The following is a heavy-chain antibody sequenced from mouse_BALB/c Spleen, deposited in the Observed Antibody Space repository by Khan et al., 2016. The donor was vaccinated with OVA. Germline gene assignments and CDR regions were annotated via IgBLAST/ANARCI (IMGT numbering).Heavy chain of an antibody. Sequence: EVKLQESGPGLVKPSQSLSLTCTVTGYSITSDYAWNWIRQFPGNKLEWMGYISYSGNTKYNPSIKSRISITRDTSKNQFFLQLNFVTIEDTATYYCARIQGGDFDYWGQGTTLTVSS. CDR2: ISYSGNT. V-gene: IGHV3-2*02. D-gene: IGHD3-2*02. CDR1: GYSITSDYA. CDR3: ARIQGGDFDY. J-gene: IGHJ2*01.